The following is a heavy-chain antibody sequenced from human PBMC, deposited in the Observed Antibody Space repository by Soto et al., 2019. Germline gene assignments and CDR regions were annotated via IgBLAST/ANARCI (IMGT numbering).Heavy chain of an antibody. CDR3: ARQTSESAFEI. Sequence: PGGSLRLSCAASGFTFSTYWMSWARQAPGKGLEWVANIKKDGSEKLYMDSVKGRFIISRDNARNSLYLQMNSLRAEDTAVYHCARQTSESAFEIWGQGTMVTVSS. CDR2: IKKDGSEK. J-gene: IGHJ3*02. D-gene: IGHD3-10*01. V-gene: IGHV3-7*03. CDR1: GFTFSTYW.